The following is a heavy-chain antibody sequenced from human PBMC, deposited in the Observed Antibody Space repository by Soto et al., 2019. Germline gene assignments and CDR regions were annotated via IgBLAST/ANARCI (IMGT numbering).Heavy chain of an antibody. Sequence: PGGSLRLSCAASGFTFSSYSMNWVRQAPGKGLEWASSISSSSSYIYYADSVKGRFTISRDNAKNSLYLQMNSLRAEDTAVYYCARDGDYRVAFDIWGQGTMVTVSS. CDR2: ISSSSSYI. CDR1: GFTFSSYS. J-gene: IGHJ3*02. V-gene: IGHV3-21*01. D-gene: IGHD4-4*01. CDR3: ARDGDYRVAFDI.